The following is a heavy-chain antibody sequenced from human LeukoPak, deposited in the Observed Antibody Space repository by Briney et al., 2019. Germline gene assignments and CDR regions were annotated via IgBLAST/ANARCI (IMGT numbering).Heavy chain of an antibody. Sequence: GGSLRLSCAASGFTFSSYGMHWVRQAPGKGLEWVAFIRYDGSNKYYADSVKGRFTISRDNSKNTLYLQMNSLRAEDTAVYYCARELVQPYYYYGMDVWGQGTTVTVSS. CDR3: ARELVQPYYYYGMDV. CDR2: IRYDGSNK. D-gene: IGHD6-13*01. CDR1: GFTFSSYG. V-gene: IGHV3-30*02. J-gene: IGHJ6*02.